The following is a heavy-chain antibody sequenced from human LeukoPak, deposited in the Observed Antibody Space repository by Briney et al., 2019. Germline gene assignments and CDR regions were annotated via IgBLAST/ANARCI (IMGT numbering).Heavy chain of an antibody. CDR2: IYSGGST. Sequence: PGGSLRLSCAASGFTVSSNYMSWVRQAPGKGLEWVSVIYSGGSTYYADSVKGRFTISRDNSKNTLYLQMNSLRAEDTAVYYCARVAAAVYFDYWGQGTLVTVSS. J-gene: IGHJ4*02. CDR3: ARVAAAVYFDY. V-gene: IGHV3-53*01. CDR1: GFTVSSNY. D-gene: IGHD6-13*01.